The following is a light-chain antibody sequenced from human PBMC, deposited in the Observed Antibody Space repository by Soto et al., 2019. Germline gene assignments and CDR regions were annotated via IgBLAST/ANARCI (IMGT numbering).Light chain of an antibody. Sequence: EIVLTQSPGTLSLSPGERATLSCRASQRVSSTYLAWYQHKPGQAPRLLIYGASSRATGIPDRFSGSGSGTDFTLTISRLEPEDFAVYYCQQYHNSPLTFGQGTKVDIK. CDR3: QQYHNSPLT. CDR2: GAS. J-gene: IGKJ1*01. V-gene: IGKV3-20*01. CDR1: QRVSSTY.